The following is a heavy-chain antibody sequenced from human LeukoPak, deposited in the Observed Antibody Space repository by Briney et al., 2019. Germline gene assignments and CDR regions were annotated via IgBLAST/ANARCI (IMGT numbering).Heavy chain of an antibody. CDR1: GFTFSSYI. CDR2: ISSSSSYI. Sequence: GGSLRLSCVASGFTFSSYIMNWVRQAPGKGLEWVSSISSSSSYIYYADSVKGRFTISRDNAKNSLYLQMNSLRAEDTAVCYCARDEGYCSSTSCHGPNDYWGQGTLVTVSS. J-gene: IGHJ4*02. D-gene: IGHD2-2*01. CDR3: ARDEGYCSSTSCHGPNDY. V-gene: IGHV3-21*01.